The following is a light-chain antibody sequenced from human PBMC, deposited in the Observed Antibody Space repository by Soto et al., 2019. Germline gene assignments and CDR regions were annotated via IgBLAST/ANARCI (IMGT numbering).Light chain of an antibody. CDR2: GAA. Sequence: EIVLSQSPGTLSLSPGERATLSCRASQSVTSTSLSWYQQKTGQAPRLPIYGAANRATGIPDRFSGRGSGTDFTLTISRLEPEDFAVYYCQLYGSSPMYTFGQGTTLELK. J-gene: IGKJ2*01. V-gene: IGKV3-20*01. CDR1: QSVTSTS. CDR3: QLYGSSPMYT.